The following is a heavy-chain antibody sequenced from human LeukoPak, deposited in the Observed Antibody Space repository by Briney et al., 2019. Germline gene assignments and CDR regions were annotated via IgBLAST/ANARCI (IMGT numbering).Heavy chain of an antibody. J-gene: IGHJ3*02. Sequence: SVKVSCKASGGTFSSYAISWVRQAPGQGLEWMGGIIPIFGTANYAQKFQGRVTITADESTSTAYMELRSLRSDDTAVYYCARDAPITMKDAFDIWGQGTMVTVSS. D-gene: IGHD3-22*01. V-gene: IGHV1-69*13. CDR1: GGTFSSYA. CDR2: IIPIFGTA. CDR3: ARDAPITMKDAFDI.